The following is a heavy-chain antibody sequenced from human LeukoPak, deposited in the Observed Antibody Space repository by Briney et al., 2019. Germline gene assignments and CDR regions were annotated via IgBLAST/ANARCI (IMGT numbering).Heavy chain of an antibody. V-gene: IGHV1-69*05. CDR1: RGTFSSYA. D-gene: IGHD5-18*01. Sequence: GSSVKVSCKASRGTFSSYAISWVRQAPGQGLEWMGGIIPIFGTANYAQKFQGRVTITTDESTSTANMEMSSLRAEDTAVYYCARARDYSYGYYQFDYWGQGTLVTVSS. CDR3: ARARDYSYGYYQFDY. CDR2: IIPIFGTA. J-gene: IGHJ4*02.